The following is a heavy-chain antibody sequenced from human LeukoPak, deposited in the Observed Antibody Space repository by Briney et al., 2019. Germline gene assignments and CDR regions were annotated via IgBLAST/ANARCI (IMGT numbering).Heavy chain of an antibody. CDR1: TSTISSYA. J-gene: IGHJ4*02. CDR3: ATARGGY. V-gene: IGHV3-23*01. CDR2: TSTSGGST. D-gene: IGHD2-15*01. Sequence: PGGSLRLSCAASTSTISSYAMSWVRQAPGKGLEWVSGTSTSGGSTYYADSVKGRFTISRDNSKNTLSLQMTSLRAEDTAVYYCATARGGYWGQGTLVTVSS.